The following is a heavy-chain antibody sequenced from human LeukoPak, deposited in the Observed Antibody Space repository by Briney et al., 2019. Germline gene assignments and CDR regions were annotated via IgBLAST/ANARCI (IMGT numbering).Heavy chain of an antibody. CDR1: GYSFVLYG. CDR2: INGSTGDT. Sequence: ASVKVSCQASGYSFVLYGISWVRQAPGEGPEWMGWINGSTGDTNYAQKFQGRVTMTADTSSSTAYMELRSLRSDATAVYYCARDENYGIFFNVDYWGQGTLVTVSS. V-gene: IGHV1-18*01. D-gene: IGHD4-17*01. CDR3: ARDENYGIFFNVDY. J-gene: IGHJ4*02.